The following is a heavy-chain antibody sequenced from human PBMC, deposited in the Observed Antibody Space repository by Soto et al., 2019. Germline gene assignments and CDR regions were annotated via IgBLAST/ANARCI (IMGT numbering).Heavy chain of an antibody. CDR1: RYLFASHN. V-gene: IGHV1-46*01. CDR2: INPRSGNA. CDR3: ARIAGPGLTYFDF. Sequence: ASVKVSCKASRYLFASHNIHWVRGAPGQGPEWMGEINPRSGNAGYNRKFQGRVTMTSDTSTTTVNLILSSLRSDDTAVYYCARIAGPGLTYFDFWGLGTPVTVSS. J-gene: IGHJ4*02. D-gene: IGHD6-13*01.